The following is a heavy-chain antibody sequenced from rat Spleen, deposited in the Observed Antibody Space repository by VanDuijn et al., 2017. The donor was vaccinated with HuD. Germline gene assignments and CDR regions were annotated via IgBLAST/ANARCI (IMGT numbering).Heavy chain of an antibody. CDR1: GFTFSAYG. V-gene: IGHV5-20*01. D-gene: IGHD5-1*01. CDR3: TRENWVFDY. CDR2: INYDGDRT. Sequence: EVQLVESGGDLVQPGRSMKLSCAASGFTFSAYGLAWVLQAPTRGLEWVASINYDGDRTYYRDSVKGRFTISREDGRSTLYLQMNSLRSEDTATYYCTRENWVFDYWGQGVMVTVSS. J-gene: IGHJ2*01.